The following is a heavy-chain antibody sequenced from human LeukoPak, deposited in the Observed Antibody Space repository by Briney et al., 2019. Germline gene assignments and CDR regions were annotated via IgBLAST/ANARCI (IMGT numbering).Heavy chain of an antibody. V-gene: IGHV1-18*01. CDR1: AYRFMRNG. Sequence: ASVKVSCKASAYRFMRNGISWVRQAPGQGLEWMGWISAYNGNTDYAQKFQGRVTMTTDTSTSTAYMELRSLRSDDTAVYYCARGRSRGILTGYYRENWFDPWGQGTLVTVSS. CDR3: ARGRSRGILTGYYRENWFDP. CDR2: ISAYNGNT. J-gene: IGHJ5*02. D-gene: IGHD3-9*01.